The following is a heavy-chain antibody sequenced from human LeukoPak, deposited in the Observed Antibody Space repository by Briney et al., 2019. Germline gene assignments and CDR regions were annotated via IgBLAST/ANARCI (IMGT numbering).Heavy chain of an antibody. V-gene: IGHV3-49*04. Sequence: GGSLRLSCAASGFTFSSYAMSWVRQAPGKGLEWVGFIRSKTYGGTTEYAASVKGRFTISRDDSKSIAYLQMNSLKTEDTAVYYCTRDHLRYFDWLFFYWGQGTLVTVSS. CDR3: TRDHLRYFDWLFFY. CDR1: GFTFSSYA. CDR2: IRSKTYGGTT. D-gene: IGHD3-9*01. J-gene: IGHJ4*02.